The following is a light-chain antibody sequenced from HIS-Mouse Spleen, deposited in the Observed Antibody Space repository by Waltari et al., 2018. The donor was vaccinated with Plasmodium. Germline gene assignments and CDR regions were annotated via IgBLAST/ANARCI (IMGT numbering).Light chain of an antibody. CDR1: AFPKKY. Sequence: SYELTQPPSVSVSPGQTARITCSGDAFPKKYASWYQQKSGQAPVLVIYEESKRPSGLPVGFSGASSGTMAALTISGAKVEDEADYYCYSTDSSGNHRVFGGGTKLTVL. CDR3: YSTDSSGNHRV. J-gene: IGLJ3*02. CDR2: EES. V-gene: IGLV3-10*01.